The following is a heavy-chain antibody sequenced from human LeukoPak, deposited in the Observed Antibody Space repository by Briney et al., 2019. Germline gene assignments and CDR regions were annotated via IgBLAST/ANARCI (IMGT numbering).Heavy chain of an antibody. D-gene: IGHD3-10*02. Sequence: QPGGSLRLSCAASGFTFSSYEMNWVRRAPGKWLEWVSYISSSGSTIYYADSVKGRFTISRDNAKNSLYLQMNSLRAEDTAVYYCAELGITMIGGVWGKGTTVTISS. V-gene: IGHV3-48*03. CDR2: ISSSGSTI. J-gene: IGHJ6*04. CDR3: AELGITMIGGV. CDR1: GFTFSSYE.